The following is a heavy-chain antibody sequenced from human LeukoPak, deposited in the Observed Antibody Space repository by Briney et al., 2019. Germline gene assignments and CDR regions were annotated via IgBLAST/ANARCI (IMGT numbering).Heavy chain of an antibody. CDR2: INPNSGGT. J-gene: IGHJ4*02. CDR3: AREVNTMVRGVIGGYFDY. CDR1: EYTFTGYY. V-gene: IGHV1-2*02. D-gene: IGHD3-10*01. Sequence: GASVNVSCKASEYTFTGYYMHWVRQAPGQGLVWLGWINPNSGGTNYAQKFQGRVTMTRDTSISTAYMELSRLRSDDTAVYYCAREVNTMVRGVIGGYFDYWGQGTLVTVSS.